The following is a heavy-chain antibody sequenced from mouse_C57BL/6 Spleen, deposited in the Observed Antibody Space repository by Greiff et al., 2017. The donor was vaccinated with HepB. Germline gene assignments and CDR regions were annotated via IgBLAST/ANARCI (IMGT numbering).Heavy chain of an antibody. Sequence: VQLKESGGGLVKPGGSLKLSCAASGFTFSDYGMHWVRQAPEKGLEWVAYISSGSSTIYYADTVKGRFTISRDNAKNTLFLQMTSLRSEDTAMYYCARPGYYYGSSYDWYFEVWGTGTTVTVSS. CDR3: ARPGYYYGSSYDWYFEV. CDR2: ISSGSSTI. J-gene: IGHJ1*03. D-gene: IGHD1-1*01. V-gene: IGHV5-17*01. CDR1: GFTFSDYG.